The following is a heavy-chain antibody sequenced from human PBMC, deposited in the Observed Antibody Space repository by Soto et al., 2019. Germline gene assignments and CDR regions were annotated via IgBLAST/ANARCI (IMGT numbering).Heavy chain of an antibody. CDR1: GYDFTAYD. V-gene: IGHV1-8*02. Sequence: GASVKVSCKASGYDFTAYDINWVRQASGQGLEWMGWMNPINGATGSARRFQGRVSMTRNTATATDYLELTSLRSDDSAVYFCGRGPSPRAPAGGTPYYYYGMDVWGQGTTVTVSS. D-gene: IGHD6-13*01. J-gene: IGHJ6*02. CDR2: MNPINGAT. CDR3: GRGPSPRAPAGGTPYYYYGMDV.